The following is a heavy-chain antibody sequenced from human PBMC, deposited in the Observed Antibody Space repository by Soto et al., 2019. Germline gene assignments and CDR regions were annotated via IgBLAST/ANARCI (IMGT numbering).Heavy chain of an antibody. V-gene: IGHV1-3*01. CDR2: VNGGDDNT. Sequence: QVQLVQSGAELKKPGASVKISCQASGYTLINYAIYWVRQAPGQGLEWMGWVNGGDDNTRYSQKFQGRLNITRDISVSTFYMELTRLRFEDTAVYYCAIEREPTVPYFGPWGQGTLVTVSS. D-gene: IGHD1-1*01. CDR3: AIEREPTVPYFGP. CDR1: GYTLINYA. J-gene: IGHJ5*02.